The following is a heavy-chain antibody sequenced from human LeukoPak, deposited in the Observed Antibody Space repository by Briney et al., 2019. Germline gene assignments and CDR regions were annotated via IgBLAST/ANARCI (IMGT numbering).Heavy chain of an antibody. D-gene: IGHD2-15*01. Sequence: SETLSLTCAVYGGSFSGYYWNWIRRPPGKGLEWIGEINHSGSTTYNPSLKSRVTLSVDTSKNQFSLKLSSVTAADTAVYYCATSPATSRNYWGQRTPVTVSS. J-gene: IGHJ4*02. V-gene: IGHV4-34*01. CDR2: INHSGST. CDR3: ATSPATSRNY. CDR1: GGSFSGYY.